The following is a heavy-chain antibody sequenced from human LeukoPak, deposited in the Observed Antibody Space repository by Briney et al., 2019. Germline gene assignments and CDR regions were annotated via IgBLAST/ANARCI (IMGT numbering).Heavy chain of an antibody. D-gene: IGHD3-22*01. CDR3: ARGPLGYDSSGYYYVPLYFDY. V-gene: IGHV3-48*03. CDR1: GFTFSTYA. CDR2: ISSSASST. Sequence: PGGSLRLSCAASGFTFSTYAMSWVRQAPGKGLEWLSLISSSASSTHYADAVKGRFTISRDNAKNSLYLQMNSLRAEDTAVYYCARGPLGYDSSGYYYVPLYFDYWGQGTLVTVSS. J-gene: IGHJ4*02.